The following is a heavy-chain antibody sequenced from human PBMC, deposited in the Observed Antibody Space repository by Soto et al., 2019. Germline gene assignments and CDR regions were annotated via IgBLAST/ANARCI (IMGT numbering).Heavy chain of an antibody. D-gene: IGHD3-22*01. CDR1: GFTFSSNG. Sequence: QVQLVQSGGGVVQPGRSLRLSCAASGFTFSSNGMHWVRQAPGKGLEWVAVIWYDGSNKYYADSVKGRFTISRDNSKNTLYLQMNSLRAEDTAVYYCAKDRKPAFTMIVLDYWGQGTLVTVSS. V-gene: IGHV3-33*06. J-gene: IGHJ4*02. CDR3: AKDRKPAFTMIVLDY. CDR2: IWYDGSNK.